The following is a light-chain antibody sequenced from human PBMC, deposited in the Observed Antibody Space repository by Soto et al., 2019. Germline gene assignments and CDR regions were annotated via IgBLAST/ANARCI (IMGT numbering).Light chain of an antibody. V-gene: IGKV1-5*03. Sequence: DIQMTQSPSTLSASVEDRVTITCRARQSISRCLAWYQQKPGKAPNLLIYKASRLESGVPSRFSGSGSGTDFTLTISRLQHDDFATYCCQQYDSYPLTFGGGTKVEIK. CDR3: QQYDSYPLT. J-gene: IGKJ4*01. CDR1: QSISRC. CDR2: KAS.